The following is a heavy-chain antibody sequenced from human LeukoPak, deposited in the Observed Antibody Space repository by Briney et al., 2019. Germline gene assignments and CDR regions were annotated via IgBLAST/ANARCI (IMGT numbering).Heavy chain of an antibody. Sequence: GGSLRLSCAASGFTFSSYGMSWVRQAPGKGLEWVSAISGSGGSTYYADSVKGRFTISRDNSKNTLYLQMNSLRAEDTAVYYCAKRSGRVTNYYFDYWGQGTLVTVSS. CDR3: AKRSGRVTNYYFDY. V-gene: IGHV3-23*01. CDR2: ISGSGGST. CDR1: GFTFSSYG. D-gene: IGHD5-18*01. J-gene: IGHJ4*02.